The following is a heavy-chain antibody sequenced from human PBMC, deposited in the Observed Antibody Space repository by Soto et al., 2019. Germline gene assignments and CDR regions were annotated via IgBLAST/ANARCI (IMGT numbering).Heavy chain of an antibody. CDR2: IIPIFGTA. CDR1: GGTFSSYA. V-gene: IGHV1-69*13. J-gene: IGHJ6*02. D-gene: IGHD3-22*01. CDR3: ARGSYYYDSSGPQDV. Sequence: SVKVSCKASGGTFSSYAISWVRQAPGQGLEWMGGIIPIFGTANYAQKFQGRVTIAADESTSTAYMELSSLRSEDTAVYYCARGSYYYDSSGPQDVWGQGTTVTVSS.